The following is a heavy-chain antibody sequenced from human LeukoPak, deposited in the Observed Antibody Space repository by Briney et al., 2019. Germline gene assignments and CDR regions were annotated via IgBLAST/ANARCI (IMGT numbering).Heavy chain of an antibody. V-gene: IGHV3-7*03. D-gene: IGHD5-24*01. CDR1: GFTFDDYG. CDR2: IKEDGTET. CDR3: AKEGRSLQTY. J-gene: IGHJ4*02. Sequence: GGSLRLSCAASGFTFDDYGMSWVRLAPGKGLEWVANIKEDGTETYYVDSVKGRFTISRDNAKNSLYLQMNSLRVEDTAVYYCAKEGRSLQTYWGQGTLVTVSS.